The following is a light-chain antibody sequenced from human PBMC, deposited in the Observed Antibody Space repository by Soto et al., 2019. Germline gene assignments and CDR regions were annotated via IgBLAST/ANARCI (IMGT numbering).Light chain of an antibody. CDR3: FSFTTTSTHV. J-gene: IGLJ1*01. CDR1: SSDIGAYDY. V-gene: IGLV2-14*01. Sequence: QSALTQPASLSGSPGQSITISCTGTSSDIGAYDYVSWFQQHPGKAPKLMISEVNNRPSGVSNRFSGSKSGNTAYLTISGLQVEDEADYFCFSFTTTSTHVSGTGTKATVL. CDR2: EVN.